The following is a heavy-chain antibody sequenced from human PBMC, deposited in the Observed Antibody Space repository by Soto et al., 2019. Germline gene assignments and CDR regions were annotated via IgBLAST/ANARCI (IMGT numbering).Heavy chain of an antibody. CDR2: VFYTGRA. CDR1: GGSLGSYY. Sequence: QVQLQESGPGLVEASETLSLTCTVSGGSLGSYYWSWIRQPPGKGLEWLGYVFYTGRANYNSALKTRFSLSLDTSNYQFPLKLSSVTAADTAFYYGASDGEGQLPTNPYYCNGIDVWGPGTPVTVSS. CDR3: ASDGEGQLPTNPYYCNGIDV. V-gene: IGHV4-59*01. J-gene: IGHJ6*02. D-gene: IGHD2-15*01.